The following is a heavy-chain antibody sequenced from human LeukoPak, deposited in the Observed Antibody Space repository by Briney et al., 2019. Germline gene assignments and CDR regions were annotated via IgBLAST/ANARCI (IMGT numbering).Heavy chain of an antibody. D-gene: IGHD6-19*01. CDR3: ARDLAVAGTNYFDF. CDR2: VFHSGST. V-gene: IGHV4-4*02. Sequence: PSETLSLTCSVSGDSISTNEWWSWVRQPPGKGLEWIGEVFHSGSTNYNPSLKSRVTISIDKSKNQFSLEVTSVTAADTAISYCARDLAVAGTNYFDFWGQGVLVTVSS. CDR1: GDSISTNEW. J-gene: IGHJ4*02.